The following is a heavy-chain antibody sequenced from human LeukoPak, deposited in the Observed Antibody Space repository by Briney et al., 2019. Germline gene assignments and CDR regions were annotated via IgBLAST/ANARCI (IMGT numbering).Heavy chain of an antibody. CDR3: ARSRRVYSGFNWFDP. Sequence: SETLSLTCTVSVGSISSSSYYWGWIRQPPGKGLEWIGSIYYSGSAYYNPSLKSRVTISVDTSKNQFSLKLSSVTAADTAVYYCARSRRVYSGFNWFDPWGQGTLVTVSS. J-gene: IGHJ5*02. CDR2: IYYSGSA. D-gene: IGHD5-12*01. CDR1: VGSISSSSYY. V-gene: IGHV4-39*01.